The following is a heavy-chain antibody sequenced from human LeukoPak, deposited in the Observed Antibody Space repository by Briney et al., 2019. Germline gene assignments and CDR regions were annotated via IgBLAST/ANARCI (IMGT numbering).Heavy chain of an antibody. D-gene: IGHD3-22*01. J-gene: IGHJ4*02. Sequence: PGGSLRLSCAASGFTFSSYSMTWVRQAPGKGMEWVSSISSSSSYIYYADSVKGRFTISRDNAKNSLYLQMNSLRAEDTAVYYCASSHYYDSSGYWGGQGTLVTVSS. V-gene: IGHV3-21*01. CDR2: ISSSSSYI. CDR3: ASSHYYDSSGYW. CDR1: GFTFSSYS.